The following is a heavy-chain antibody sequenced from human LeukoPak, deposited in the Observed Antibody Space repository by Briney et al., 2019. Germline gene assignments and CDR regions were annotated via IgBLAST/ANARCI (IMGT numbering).Heavy chain of an antibody. CDR2: INTGGTNI. Sequence: HPGGSLRLSCAASGFTSSSYDMNWVRQAPGKGLEWLSYINTGGTNIYYADSVKGRFTVSRDNAKNSLYLQINSLRAEDTAVYSCARDRHGGAFDYWGQGTLVTVSS. J-gene: IGHJ4*02. V-gene: IGHV3-48*04. CDR1: GFTSSSYD. D-gene: IGHD3-16*01. CDR3: ARDRHGGAFDY.